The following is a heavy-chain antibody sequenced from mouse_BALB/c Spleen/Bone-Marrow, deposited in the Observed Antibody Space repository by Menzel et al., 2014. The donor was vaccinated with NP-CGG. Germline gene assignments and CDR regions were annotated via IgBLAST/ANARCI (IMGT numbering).Heavy chain of an antibody. V-gene: IGHV2-9*02. Sequence: VKLVESGPGLVAPSQSLSITCTVSGFSLTSYGVHWVRQPPGKGLEWLGLIWAGGSTNYNSALMSRLSISKDNSKSQVFLKMNSLQTDDTAMYYXXXXDXXSRGGYFDVWGAGTTVTVSS. CDR3: XXXDXXSRGGYFDV. J-gene: IGHJ1*01. D-gene: IGHD1-1*01. CDR1: GFSLTSYG. CDR2: IWAGGST.